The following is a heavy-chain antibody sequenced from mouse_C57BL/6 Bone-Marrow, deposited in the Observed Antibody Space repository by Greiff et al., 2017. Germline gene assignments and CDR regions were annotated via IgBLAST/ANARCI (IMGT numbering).Heavy chain of an antibody. J-gene: IGHJ3*01. V-gene: IGHV14-1*01. CDR1: GFNIKDYY. CDR2: IDPEGGDT. Sequence: VQLQQSGAELVRPGASVKLSCTASGFNIKDYYMHWVKQRPEQGLEWIGRIDPEGGDTDYAPKFPGKATMTADPSSNTAYLQLSSLTAEDTAVYYCTVYYYGSSYWFAYWGQGTLVTVSA. D-gene: IGHD1-1*01. CDR3: TVYYYGSSYWFAY.